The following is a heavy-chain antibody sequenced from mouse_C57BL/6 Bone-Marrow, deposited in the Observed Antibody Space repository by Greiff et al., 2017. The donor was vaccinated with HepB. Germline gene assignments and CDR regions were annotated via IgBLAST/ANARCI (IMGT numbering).Heavy chain of an antibody. CDR3: ASDACTWAMDY. D-gene: IGHD2-14*01. CDR2: SRNKANDYTT. Sequence: EVKLMESGGGLVQSGRSLRLSCTTSGFTFSDFYMEWVRQAPGKGLEWIAASRNKANDYTTVYSASVNGRFIVSSDISQSILYLQMNALRAEDTATYDCASDACTWAMDYWGQGTSVTVSS. J-gene: IGHJ4*01. V-gene: IGHV7-1*01. CDR1: GFTFSDFY.